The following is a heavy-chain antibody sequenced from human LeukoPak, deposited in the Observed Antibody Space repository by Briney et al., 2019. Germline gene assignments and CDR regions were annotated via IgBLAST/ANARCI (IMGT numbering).Heavy chain of an antibody. CDR2: INPSGGST. CDR3: ARHGTFPLYYYYYYMDV. D-gene: IGHD6-13*01. Sequence: GASVKVSCKASGYTFTSYYMHWVRQAPGQGLEWMGIINPSGGSTSYAQKFQGRVTMTRDMSTSTVYMELSSLRSEDTAVYYCARHGTFPLYYYYYYMDVWGKGTTVTVSS. J-gene: IGHJ6*03. V-gene: IGHV1-46*01. CDR1: GYTFTSYY.